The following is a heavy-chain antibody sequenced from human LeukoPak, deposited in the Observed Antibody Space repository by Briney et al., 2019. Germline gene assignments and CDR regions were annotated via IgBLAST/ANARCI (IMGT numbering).Heavy chain of an antibody. Sequence: LSLTCTVSGGSISSSSYYWGWIRQAPGKGLEWVAAISYDENIKNYADSVKGRFTISRDNSQNTLYLQMNSLRAEDTAVFYCTGVDTAIPDAFEIWGQGTMVTVSS. D-gene: IGHD5-18*01. CDR1: GGSISSSS. V-gene: IGHV3-30*03. J-gene: IGHJ3*02. CDR2: ISYDENIK. CDR3: TGVDTAIPDAFEI.